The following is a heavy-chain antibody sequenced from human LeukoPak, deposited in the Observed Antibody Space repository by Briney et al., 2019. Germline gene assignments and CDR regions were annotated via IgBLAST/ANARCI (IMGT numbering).Heavy chain of an antibody. CDR3: ARDYRGGDCYSCNWFDP. J-gene: IGHJ5*02. V-gene: IGHV1-18*01. CDR2: ISAYNGNT. D-gene: IGHD2-21*02. CDR1: GYTFTSYG. Sequence: ASVKVSCKASGYTFTSYGISWVRQAPGQGLEWMGWISAYNGNTNYAQKLQGRVTMTTDTSTSTAYMELRSLRSDDTAVYYCARDYRGGDCYSCNWFDPWGQGTLVTVSS.